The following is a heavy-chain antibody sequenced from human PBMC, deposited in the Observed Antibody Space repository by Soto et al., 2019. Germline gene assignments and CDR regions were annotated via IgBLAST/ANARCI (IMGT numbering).Heavy chain of an antibody. CDR2: IHHSGRT. V-gene: IGHV4-31*03. CDR3: ARWVEVSLDYFDS. J-gene: IGHJ4*02. Sequence: SETLSLTCTVSGGSMSNGYYYWSWVRQNPGKGLEWIGHIHHSGRTYYNPSLKSRVGILVDTSKNQFSLNLNSVTAADTAVYYCARWVEVSLDYFDSWGQGTPVTVSS. CDR1: GGSMSNGYYY. D-gene: IGHD1-20*01.